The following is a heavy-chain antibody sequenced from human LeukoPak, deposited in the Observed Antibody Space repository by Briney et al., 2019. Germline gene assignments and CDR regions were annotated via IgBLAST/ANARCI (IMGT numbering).Heavy chain of an antibody. Sequence: GESLRLSCAASGFTVTSNYMSWVRQAPGKGLEWVSVIYTGGSTYYADSVKGRFTISRDNSKNTLYLQMNSLRAEDTAVYYCVKSIVGSRGKWFDPWGQGTLSPSPQ. CDR2: IYTGGST. V-gene: IGHV3-66*01. CDR1: GFTVTSNY. J-gene: IGHJ5*02. CDR3: VKSIVGSRGKWFDP. D-gene: IGHD3-10*01.